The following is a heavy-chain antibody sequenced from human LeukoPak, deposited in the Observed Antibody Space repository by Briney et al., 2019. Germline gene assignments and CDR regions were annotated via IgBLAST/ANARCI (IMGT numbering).Heavy chain of an antibody. CDR2: INTGSGNT. Sequence: ASVKVSCKASGYIFVNYAMHWVRQAPGQGLEWVGWINTGSGNTKYTQKFQGRVTITRDTSASTASMELSSLRSEDTAVYYCAIEYSSGQGWFDPWGQGTLVTVSS. J-gene: IGHJ5*02. CDR1: GYIFVNYA. V-gene: IGHV1-3*04. CDR3: AIEYSSGQGWFDP. D-gene: IGHD6-19*01.